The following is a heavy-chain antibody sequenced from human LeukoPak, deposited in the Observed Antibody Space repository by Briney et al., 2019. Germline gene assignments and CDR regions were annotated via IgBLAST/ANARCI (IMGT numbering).Heavy chain of an antibody. V-gene: IGHV3-48*04. Sequence: GGSLRLSCAASGFTFSSYSMIGVRQARGKGLEWVSYISSSSTIYYADSVKGRFTISRDNAKNSLYLQMNSLRAEDTAVYYCASMNYYGSGDWGQGTLVTVSS. J-gene: IGHJ4*02. CDR3: ASMNYYGSGD. CDR1: GFTFSSYS. D-gene: IGHD3-10*01. CDR2: ISSSSTI.